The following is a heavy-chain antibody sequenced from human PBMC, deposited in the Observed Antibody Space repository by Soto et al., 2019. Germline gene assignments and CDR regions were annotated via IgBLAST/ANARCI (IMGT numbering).Heavy chain of an antibody. V-gene: IGHV5-51*01. CDR2: IYPGDSDT. D-gene: IGHD2-21*02. Sequence: PGESLKISCTVYAERFSTYWIGWVRQIPGKGLEWMGVIYPGDSDTRYSPSFEGHVSISGEKSTSTAHLQCDILKVSDTTIYYCARHLWEINDGAKGYNGDLNSWGQVQMVTVS. J-gene: IGHJ3*02. CDR1: AERFSTYW. CDR3: ARHLWEINDGAKGYNGDLNS.